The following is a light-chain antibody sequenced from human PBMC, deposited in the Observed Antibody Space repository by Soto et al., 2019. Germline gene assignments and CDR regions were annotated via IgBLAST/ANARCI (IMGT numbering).Light chain of an antibody. J-gene: IGLJ1*01. V-gene: IGLV2-14*01. CDR2: EVS. Sequence: QSALTQPASLSGSPGQSITISCTGTSSDIGAYDYVSWYQQHPGKAPKLVIYEVSHRPSGISDRFSGSKSANTASLTISGLQVEDEAEYYCSSYTSGSPYVFGPGTKVTVL. CDR3: SSYTSGSPYV. CDR1: SSDIGAYDY.